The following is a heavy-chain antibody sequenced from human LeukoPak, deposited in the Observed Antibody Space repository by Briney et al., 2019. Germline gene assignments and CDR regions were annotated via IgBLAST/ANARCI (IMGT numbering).Heavy chain of an antibody. CDR2: MYYSGST. V-gene: IGHV4-38-2*02. Sequence: SETLSLTCTVSGYSISSGYYWGWIRQRPGKGLEWIGSMYYSGSTYYNPYLKSRLPMSVDTSKNQFSLNLSSVTAADTAVYYCARMLVAGVTAIRGRYFDYWGQGTLVTVSS. CDR3: ARMLVAGVTAIRGRYFDY. D-gene: IGHD2-21*02. CDR1: GYSISSGYY. J-gene: IGHJ4*02.